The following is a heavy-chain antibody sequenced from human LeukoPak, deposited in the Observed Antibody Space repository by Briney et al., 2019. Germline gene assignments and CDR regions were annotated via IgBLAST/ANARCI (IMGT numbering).Heavy chain of an antibody. D-gene: IGHD5-12*01. CDR2: IYYSGST. J-gene: IGHJ5*02. CDR1: GGSISSGGYY. V-gene: IGHV4-31*03. CDR3: ARGRAPYSGYDWSWFDP. Sequence: SETLSLTCTVSGGSISSGGYYWSWIRQHPGKGLEWIGYIYYSGSTYYNPSLKSRVTISVDTSKNQFSLKLSSVTAADTAVYYRARGRAPYSGYDWSWFDPWGQGTLVTVSS.